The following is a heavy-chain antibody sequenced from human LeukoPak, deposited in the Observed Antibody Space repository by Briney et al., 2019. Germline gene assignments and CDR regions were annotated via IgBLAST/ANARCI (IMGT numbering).Heavy chain of an antibody. Sequence: QAGGSLRLSCAASGFTFSKYDMSWVRQAPGKGLEWVSAISGSGSSTYYADSVKGRFTISRDNSKNTLYLQMNSLRAEDTAVYYCAIGVGATYPYDYWGQGTLVTVSS. CDR1: GFTFSKYD. D-gene: IGHD1-26*01. V-gene: IGHV3-23*01. J-gene: IGHJ4*02. CDR3: AIGVGATYPYDY. CDR2: ISGSGSST.